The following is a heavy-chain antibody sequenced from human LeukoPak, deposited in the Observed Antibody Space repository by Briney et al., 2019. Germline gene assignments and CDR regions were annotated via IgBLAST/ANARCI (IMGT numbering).Heavy chain of an antibody. D-gene: IGHD5-18*01. CDR1: GGTFSSYA. J-gene: IGHJ6*02. CDR3: AAEYRYGFMDV. V-gene: IGHV1-69*04. Sequence: SVKVSCKASGGTFSSYAISWVRQAPGQGLEWMGRIIPIFGIANYAQKFQGTVTITADKSTSPAYMELSSLRSEDTAVYYCAAEYRYGFMDVWGQGTTVTVSS. CDR2: IIPIFGIA.